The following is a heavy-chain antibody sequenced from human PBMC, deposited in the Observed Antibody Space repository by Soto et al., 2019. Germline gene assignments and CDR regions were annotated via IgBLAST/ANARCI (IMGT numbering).Heavy chain of an antibody. Sequence: ASVKVSCKASGYTFTGYYMHWVRQAPGQGIERMGWINPDSGGTNYAQKNQGWVTMTRDTSISTAYMELSRLRSDNTAVYYCARDLYSFIIAAAGTGGGSYASWFDPWGQGTLVTVSS. CDR1: GYTFTGYY. V-gene: IGHV1-2*04. CDR3: ARDLYSFIIAAAGTGGGSYASWFDP. J-gene: IGHJ5*02. D-gene: IGHD6-13*01. CDR2: INPDSGGT.